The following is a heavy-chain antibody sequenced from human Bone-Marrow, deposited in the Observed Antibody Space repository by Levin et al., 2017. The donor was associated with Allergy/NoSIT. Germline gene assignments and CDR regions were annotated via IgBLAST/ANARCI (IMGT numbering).Heavy chain of an antibody. D-gene: IGHD1-7*01. V-gene: IGHV4-59*01. Sequence: SQTLSLTCTVSGGSISSYYWSWIRQPPGKGLEWIGYIYYSGSTNYNPSLKSRVTISVDTSKNQFSLKLSSVTAADTAVYYCARWVNWNYSNWFDPWGQGTLVTVSS. CDR2: IYYSGST. CDR3: ARWVNWNYSNWFDP. CDR1: GGSISSYY. J-gene: IGHJ5*02.